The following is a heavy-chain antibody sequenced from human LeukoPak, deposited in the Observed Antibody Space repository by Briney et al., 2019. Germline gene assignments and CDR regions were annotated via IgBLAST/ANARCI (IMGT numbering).Heavy chain of an antibody. CDR1: GYSFTSYW. CDR3: ARQTGREDYYDSSGYYNWFDP. Sequence: GESLKISCKASGYSFTSYWIGWVRQMPGKGLEWMGIIYPGDSDTRYSPSFQGQVTISADKSISTAYLQWSSLKASDTAMYYCARQTGREDYYDSSGYYNWFDPWGQGTLVTVSS. J-gene: IGHJ5*02. V-gene: IGHV5-51*01. CDR2: IYPGDSDT. D-gene: IGHD3-22*01.